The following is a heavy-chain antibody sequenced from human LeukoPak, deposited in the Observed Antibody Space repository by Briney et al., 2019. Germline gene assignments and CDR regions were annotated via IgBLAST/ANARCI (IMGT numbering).Heavy chain of an antibody. CDR1: GGSISSSSYY. V-gene: IGHV4-39*07. Sequence: SETLSLTCTVSGGSISSSSYYWGWIRQPPGKGLEWIGSIYYSGSTNYNPSLKSRVTISVDTSNNQFSLKLSSVTAADTAVYYCARVRPGYYYYMDVWGKGTTVTISS. CDR3: ARVRPGYYYYMDV. J-gene: IGHJ6*03. CDR2: IYYSGST.